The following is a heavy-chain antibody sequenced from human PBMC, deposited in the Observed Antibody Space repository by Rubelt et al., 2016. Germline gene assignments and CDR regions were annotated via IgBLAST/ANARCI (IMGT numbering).Heavy chain of an antibody. J-gene: IGHJ5*02. CDR1: GGSFSGYY. V-gene: IGHV4-34*01. Sequence: QVQLQQWGAGLLKPSETLSLTCAVYGGSFSGYYWSWIRQPPGKGLEWIGSIYSGWGADCNPSLKSRVTISVDTSNHQFSLKRSSVTAADTAVYYCARVTYTGNYGRGWFDPWGQGTLVTVSS. D-gene: IGHD1-1*01. CDR3: ARVTYTGNYGRGWFDP. CDR2: IYSGWGA.